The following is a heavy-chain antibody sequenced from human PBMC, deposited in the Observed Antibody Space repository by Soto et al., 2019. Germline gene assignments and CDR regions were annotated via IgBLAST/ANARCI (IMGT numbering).Heavy chain of an antibody. V-gene: IGHV3-23*01. CDR3: AIGRYSSSSGDYYYYMDV. CDR2: ISGSGGYT. CDR1: GFTFSSYA. Sequence: PGGTLRLSCAASGFTFSSYAMSWVRQAPGKGMEWDSTISGSGGYTYYADSVKGRFTISRDNSKTTLYLQMNSLRAEDTAVYYCAIGRYSSSSGDYYYYMDVWGKGTTVTVSS. D-gene: IGHD6-6*01. J-gene: IGHJ6*03.